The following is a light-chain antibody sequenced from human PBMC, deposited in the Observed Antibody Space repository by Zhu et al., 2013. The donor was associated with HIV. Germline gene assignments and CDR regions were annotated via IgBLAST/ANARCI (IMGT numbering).Light chain of an antibody. Sequence: EVVLTQSPGTLSLSPGDRATLSCRATQSVSTRNVAWYQQKPGQAPRLLIYGAFTRATGIPERFVGSGSEADFTLTITRLEPEDFAVYFCQQYGSSPPLTFGGGTRVEI. V-gene: IGKV3-20*01. J-gene: IGKJ4*01. CDR1: QSVSTRN. CDR3: QQYGSSPPLT. CDR2: GAF.